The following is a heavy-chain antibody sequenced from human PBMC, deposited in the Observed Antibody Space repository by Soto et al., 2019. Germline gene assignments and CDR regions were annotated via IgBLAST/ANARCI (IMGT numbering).Heavy chain of an antibody. CDR2: ISYDGSNK. Sequence: GGSLRLSCAASGFTFSSYGMHWVRQAPGKGLEWVAFISYDGSNKYYADSVKGRFTISRDNSKNTLYLQMNSLRAEDTAVYYCAKSAAGPKGGSSSWIDYWGQGTLVTVSS. D-gene: IGHD6-13*01. CDR3: AKSAAGPKGGSSSWIDY. CDR1: GFTFSSYG. V-gene: IGHV3-30*18. J-gene: IGHJ4*02.